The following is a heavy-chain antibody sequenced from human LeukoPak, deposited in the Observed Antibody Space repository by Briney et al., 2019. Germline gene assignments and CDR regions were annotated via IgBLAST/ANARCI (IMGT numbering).Heavy chain of an antibody. J-gene: IGHJ4*02. V-gene: IGHV4-30-4*08. CDR1: GGSFSGYY. D-gene: IGHD3-16*01. Sequence: SETLSLTCAVYGGSFSGYYWSWIRQPPGKGLEWIGYIYYSGSTYYNPSLKSRVTISVDTSKNQFSLKLSSVTAADTAVYYCARDTLRGIHWGQGTLVTVSS. CDR2: IYYSGST. CDR3: ARDTLRGIH.